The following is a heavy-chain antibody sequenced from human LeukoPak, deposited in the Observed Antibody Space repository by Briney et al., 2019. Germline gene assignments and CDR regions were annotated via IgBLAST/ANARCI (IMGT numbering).Heavy chain of an antibody. V-gene: IGHV3-21*01. J-gene: IGHJ4*02. Sequence: TGGSLRLSCAASGFTFSSYSMNWVRQAPGKGLEWVSSISSSSSYIYYADSAKGRFTISRDNAKNSLYLQMNSLRAEDTAVYYCARGRGRTDYFDYWGQGTLVTVSS. CDR2: ISSSSSYI. D-gene: IGHD2-15*01. CDR1: GFTFSSYS. CDR3: ARGRGRTDYFDY.